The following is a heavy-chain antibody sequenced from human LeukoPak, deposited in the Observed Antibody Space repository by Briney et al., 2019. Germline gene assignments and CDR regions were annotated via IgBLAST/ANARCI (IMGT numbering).Heavy chain of an antibody. Sequence: SGPTLVNPTQTLTLTCTFSGFSLSTSGVGVGWIRQPPGKALEWLALIYWNDDKRYSPSLKSRLTITKDTSKNQVVLTMTNMDPVDTATYYCAHSTGGDLEVRGPPSYFDYWGQGTLVTVSS. CDR3: AHSTGGDLEVRGPPSYFDY. J-gene: IGHJ4*02. CDR1: GFSLSTSGVG. CDR2: IYWNDDK. V-gene: IGHV2-5*01. D-gene: IGHD2-21*01.